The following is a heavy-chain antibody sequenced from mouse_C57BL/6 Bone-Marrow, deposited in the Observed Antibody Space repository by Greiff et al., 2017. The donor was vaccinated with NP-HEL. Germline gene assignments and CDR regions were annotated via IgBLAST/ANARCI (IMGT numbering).Heavy chain of an antibody. CDR2: INPNNGGT. Sequence: DVKLQESGPELVKPGASVKMSCKASGYTFTDYNMHWVKQSHGKSLEWIGYINPNNGGTSYNQKFKGKATLTVNKSSSTAYMELRSLTSEDSAVYYCARGDDYDRGAWFAYWGQGTLVTVSA. CDR3: ARGDDYDRGAWFAY. D-gene: IGHD2-4*01. CDR1: GYTFTDYN. J-gene: IGHJ3*01. V-gene: IGHV1-22*01.